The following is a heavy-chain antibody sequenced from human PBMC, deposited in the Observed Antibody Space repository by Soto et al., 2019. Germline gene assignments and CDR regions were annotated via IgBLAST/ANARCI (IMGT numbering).Heavy chain of an antibody. V-gene: IGHV1-3*01. Sequence: GASVKVSCKASGDTFAAYGCQWVRQAPGHRLEWMGWINAGNGDTKYSQKFQDRVTITRDTSASIAYMEMSSLRSEDTTVYYCARDVSSSIDCWGQGTLVTVSS. CDR3: ARDVSSSIDC. CDR2: INAGNGDT. J-gene: IGHJ4*02. CDR1: GDTFAAYG. D-gene: IGHD6-6*01.